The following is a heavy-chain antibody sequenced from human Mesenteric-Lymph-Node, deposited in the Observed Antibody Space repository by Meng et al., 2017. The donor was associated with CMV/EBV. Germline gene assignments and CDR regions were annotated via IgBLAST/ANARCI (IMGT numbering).Heavy chain of an antibody. V-gene: IGHV3-11*04. D-gene: IGHD3-10*01. CDR2: ISSTSSVE. CDR1: GFAFSDYY. CDR3: ATDTRGYFDY. J-gene: IGHJ4*02. Sequence: GESLKISCTASGFAFSDYYMSWIRQAPGKGLEWLAFISSTSSVEFYADSVRGRFTISRDNAKNSLSLQMSSLRAEDTAVYFCATDTRGYFDYWGQGTGTLVTVSS.